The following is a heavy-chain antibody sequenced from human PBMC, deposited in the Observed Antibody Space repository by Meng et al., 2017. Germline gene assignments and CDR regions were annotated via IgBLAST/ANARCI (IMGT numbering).Heavy chain of an antibody. CDR3: ASTPGLSRFFDF. CDR2: ISISGSSI. D-gene: IGHD3-3*01. J-gene: IGHJ4*02. Sequence: SLKIPCAASGFTFSSYEMNWVRQAPGKGLEWVSYISISGSSIYYADSVKGRFTISRDDAKNSLYLQMNSLRAEDAAVYYRASTPGLSRFFDFWGQGTLVTVSS. V-gene: IGHV3-48*03. CDR1: GFTFSSYE.